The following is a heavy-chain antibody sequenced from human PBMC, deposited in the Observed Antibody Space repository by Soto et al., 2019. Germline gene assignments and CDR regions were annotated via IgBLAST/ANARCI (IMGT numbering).Heavy chain of an antibody. D-gene: IGHD6-13*01. CDR1: GGSISSYY. Sequence: SETXSLTCTVSGGSISSYYWSWIRQPPGKGLEWIGYIYYSGSTNYNPSLKSRVTISVDTSKNQFSLKLSSVTAADTAVYYCARGLDSSSWYGGYYYYGMDVWGQGTTVTVSS. V-gene: IGHV4-59*01. CDR2: IYYSGST. J-gene: IGHJ6*02. CDR3: ARGLDSSSWYGGYYYYGMDV.